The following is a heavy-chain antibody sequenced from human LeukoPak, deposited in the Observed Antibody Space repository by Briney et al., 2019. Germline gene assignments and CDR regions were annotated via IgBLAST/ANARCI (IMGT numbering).Heavy chain of an antibody. D-gene: IGHD3-16*02. V-gene: IGHV3-66*01. CDR1: GFTFSSYS. J-gene: IGHJ4*02. CDR3: ARDAPQYYDYVWGSYR. CDR2: IYSGGST. Sequence: GGSLRLSCAASGFTFSSYSMNWVRQAPGKGLEWVSVIYSGGSTYYADSVKGRFTISRDNSKNTLYLQMNSLRAEDTAVYYCARDAPQYYDYVWGSYRWGQGTLVTVSS.